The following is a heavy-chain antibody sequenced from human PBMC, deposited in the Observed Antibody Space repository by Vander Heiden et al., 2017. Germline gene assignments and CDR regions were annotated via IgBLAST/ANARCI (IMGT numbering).Heavy chain of an antibody. D-gene: IGHD6-19*01. CDR2: ISSSSSYI. J-gene: IGHJ4*02. V-gene: IGHV3-21*01. CDR1: GSTFSSYS. CDR3: ARLRYSSGWLDY. Sequence: EVQLVESGGGLVKPGGSLRPPCAASGSTFSSYSMNWVRQAPGKGLEWVSSISSSSSYIYYADSVKGRFTISRDNAKNSLYLQMNSLRAEDTAVYYCARLRYSSGWLDYWGQGTLVTVSS.